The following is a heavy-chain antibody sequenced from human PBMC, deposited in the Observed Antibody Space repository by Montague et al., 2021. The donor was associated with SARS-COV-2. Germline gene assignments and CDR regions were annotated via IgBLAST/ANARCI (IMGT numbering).Heavy chain of an antibody. CDR1: GGSISSSSYY. V-gene: IGHV4-39*01. D-gene: IGHD1-20*01. CDR3: AGRVTGTTVHYYYYGMDV. J-gene: IGHJ6*02. CDR2: IYYSGST. Sequence: SETLSLTCTVSGGSISSSSYYWGWVRQPPGKELEWIGSIYYSGSTYYNPSLKSRVTTSVDTSKHQFSLKLSSVTAADTAVYYCAGRVTGTTVHYYYYGMDVWGQGTTVTVSS.